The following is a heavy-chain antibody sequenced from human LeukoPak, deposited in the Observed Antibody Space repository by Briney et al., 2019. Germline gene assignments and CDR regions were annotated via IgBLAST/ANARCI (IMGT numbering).Heavy chain of an antibody. D-gene: IGHD6-13*01. CDR1: GFTFSGYW. J-gene: IGHJ4*02. V-gene: IGHV3-74*01. Sequence: PGGSLRLSCAASGFTFSGYWMHWVRQAPGKGLVWVSRINNDGSYTSYADSVKGRFTISRGNAKNSLYLQMNSLRAEDTAVYYCARDEQQQLTSDYWGQGTLVTVSS. CDR2: INNDGSYT. CDR3: ARDEQQQLTSDY.